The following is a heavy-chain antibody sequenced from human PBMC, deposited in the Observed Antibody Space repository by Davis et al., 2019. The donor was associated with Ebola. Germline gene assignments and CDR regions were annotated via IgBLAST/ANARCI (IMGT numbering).Heavy chain of an antibody. CDR3: ASLVPYGSGSP. V-gene: IGHV3-43*02. J-gene: IGHJ5*02. CDR1: GFTFDDYA. Sequence: GESLKISCAASGFTFDDYAMHWVRQAPGKGLEWVSLISGDGGSTYYADSVKGRFTISRDNSKNTLYLQMGSLRAEDMAVYYCASLVPYGSGSPWGQGTLVTVSS. D-gene: IGHD3-10*01. CDR2: ISGDGGST.